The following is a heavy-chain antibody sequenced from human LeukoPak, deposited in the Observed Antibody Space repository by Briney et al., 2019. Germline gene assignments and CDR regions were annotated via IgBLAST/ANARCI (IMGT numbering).Heavy chain of an antibody. J-gene: IGHJ4*02. CDR2: ISGSGGSK. Sequence: PGGSLRLSXAASGFTFSSHAMTWVRQAPGKGLEWVSGISGSGGSKDYADSVKGRFTISRDNSKNTLYLQMNSLRAEDTAVYYCAKEDGYLGIAVAGSYFDYWGQGTLVTVSS. D-gene: IGHD6-19*01. CDR3: AKEDGYLGIAVAGSYFDY. CDR1: GFTFSSHA. V-gene: IGHV3-23*01.